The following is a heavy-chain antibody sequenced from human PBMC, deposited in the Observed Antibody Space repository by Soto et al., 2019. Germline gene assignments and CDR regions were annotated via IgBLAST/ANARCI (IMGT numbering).Heavy chain of an antibody. D-gene: IGHD6-13*01. Sequence: GGSLRLSCAASGFTFSSYAMHWVRQAPGKGLEWVAVISYDGSNKYYADSVKGRFTISRDNSKNTLYLQMNSLRAEDTAVYYCARGFGAAAGLDYWGQGTLVTVSS. J-gene: IGHJ4*02. CDR3: ARGFGAAAGLDY. CDR2: ISYDGSNK. CDR1: GFTFSSYA. V-gene: IGHV3-30-3*01.